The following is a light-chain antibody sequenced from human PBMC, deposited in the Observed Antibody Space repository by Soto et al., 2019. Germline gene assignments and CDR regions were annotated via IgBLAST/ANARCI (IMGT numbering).Light chain of an antibody. CDR2: DVT. J-gene: IGLJ2*01. Sequence: QSALTQPASVSGSPGQSITISCTGSSTDVGGYNYVSWHQQHPGKAPKLMIFDVTKRPSGVSNRSSGSKSGDTASLTISGLQAEDEADYYCSSYTRDKTVLFGGGTKVIVL. CDR3: SSYTRDKTVL. CDR1: STDVGGYNY. V-gene: IGLV2-14*03.